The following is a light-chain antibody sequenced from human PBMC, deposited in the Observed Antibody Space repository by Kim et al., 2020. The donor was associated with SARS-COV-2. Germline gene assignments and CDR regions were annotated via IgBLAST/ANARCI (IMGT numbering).Light chain of an antibody. CDR3: LACYRGSGVV. CDR1: KLGNTY. Sequence: SYELTQPPSVSVSPGHTATITCSADKLGNTYVSWYQVRPGQSPLLVISIDRQRPSCIPERFSGANSGNTATLIISETQVTDQADYYCLACYRGSGVVFGG. V-gene: IGLV3-1*01. J-gene: IGLJ2*01. CDR2: IDR.